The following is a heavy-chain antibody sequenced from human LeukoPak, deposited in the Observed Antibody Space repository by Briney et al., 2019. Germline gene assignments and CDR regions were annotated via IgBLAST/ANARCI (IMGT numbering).Heavy chain of an antibody. CDR1: GFTFSSYG. Sequence: PGGSLRLSCAASGFTFSSYGMNWVRQAPGKGLEWVSGISGRSSSTYYADSVKGRFTISRDNSKNTLYLQMNSLRAEDTAVYYCAKDPFIVVVPAAISNWFDPWGQGTLVAVSS. V-gene: IGHV3-23*01. D-gene: IGHD2-2*01. J-gene: IGHJ5*02. CDR3: AKDPFIVVVPAAISNWFDP. CDR2: ISGRSSST.